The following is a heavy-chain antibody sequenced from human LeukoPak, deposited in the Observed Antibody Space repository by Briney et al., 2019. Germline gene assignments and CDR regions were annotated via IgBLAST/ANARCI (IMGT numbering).Heavy chain of an antibody. CDR3: ARGWFGETRFDI. CDR2: INPNSGGT. J-gene: IGHJ3*02. CDR1: GYTFTGYY. D-gene: IGHD3-10*01. Sequence: ASVKVSCKASGYTFTGYYMHWVRQAPGQGLEWMGWINPNSGGTNYAQKFQGRVTMTRDTSISTAYMELSRLRSDDTAVYYCARGWFGETRFDIWGQETMVTVSS. V-gene: IGHV1-2*02.